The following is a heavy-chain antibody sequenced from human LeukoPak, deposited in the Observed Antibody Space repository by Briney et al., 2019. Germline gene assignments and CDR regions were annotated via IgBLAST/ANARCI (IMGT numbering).Heavy chain of an antibody. J-gene: IGHJ6*03. D-gene: IGHD7-27*01. CDR1: GGSISSYC. CDR2: IYYSGST. Sequence: SETLSLTCTVSGGSISSYCWSWIRQPPGKGLEWIGYIYYSGSTNYNPSLKSRVTISVDTSKNQFSLKLSSVTAADTAVYYCARKTGDPHYYYYYMDVWGKGTTVTVSS. V-gene: IGHV4-59*01. CDR3: ARKTGDPHYYYYYMDV.